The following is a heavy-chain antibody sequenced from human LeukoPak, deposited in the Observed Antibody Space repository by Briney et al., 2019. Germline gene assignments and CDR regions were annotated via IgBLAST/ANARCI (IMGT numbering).Heavy chain of an antibody. CDR2: IYPSDSDT. D-gene: IGHD1-26*01. CDR3: AKYSATYSKSFDY. CDR1: GSSFTNNW. J-gene: IGHJ4*02. Sequence: GESLKISCKDSGSSFTNNWIGWVRQMPGKGLEWMGIIYPSDSDTRYSPSFQGQVTISADKSISTAYLQWSSLKASDTAMYYCAKYSATYSKSFDYWGQGTLVTVSS. V-gene: IGHV5-51*01.